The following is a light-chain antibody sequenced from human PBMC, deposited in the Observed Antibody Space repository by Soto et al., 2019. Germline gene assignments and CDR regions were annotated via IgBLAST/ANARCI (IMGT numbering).Light chain of an antibody. V-gene: IGLV3-21*04. CDR3: QVWDRSSDHRVV. CDR2: YDS. CDR1: NIGTKS. Sequence: SYELTQPPSVSVAPGKTARISCGRNNIGTKSVHWYQQKPGQAPVLVIYYDSARPSGTPERFSGSNAGNTATLTISTVEAGDEADYYCQVWDRSSDHRVVFGGGTKLTVL. J-gene: IGLJ2*01.